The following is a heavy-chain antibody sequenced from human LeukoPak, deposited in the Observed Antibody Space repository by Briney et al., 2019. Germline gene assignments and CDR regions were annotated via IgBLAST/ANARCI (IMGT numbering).Heavy chain of an antibody. J-gene: IGHJ4*02. CDR3: ARRKTAAAGTDFDY. CDR2: IYPGDSDT. Sequence: GESLKISCKGSGYSFTSYWIGWVRPMPGKGLEWLGIIYPGDSDTRYSPSFKGQVTISADKSINTAYLQWSSLKASDTAMYYCARRKTAAAGTDFDYWGQGTLVTVSS. V-gene: IGHV5-51*01. CDR1: GYSFTSYW. D-gene: IGHD6-13*01.